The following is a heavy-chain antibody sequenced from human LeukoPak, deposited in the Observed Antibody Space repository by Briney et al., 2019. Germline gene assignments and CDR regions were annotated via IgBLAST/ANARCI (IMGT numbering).Heavy chain of an antibody. J-gene: IGHJ6*02. Sequence: SETLSLTCTVSGGSISSYYWSWIRQPPGKGLEWIGYIYYSGSTNYNPSLKSRVTISVDTSKNQFSLKLSSVTAADTAVYYCARGLSGSYWNYYYGMDVWGQGTTVTVSS. CDR2: IYYSGST. D-gene: IGHD1-26*01. CDR3: ARGLSGSYWNYYYGMDV. V-gene: IGHV4-59*01. CDR1: GGSISSYY.